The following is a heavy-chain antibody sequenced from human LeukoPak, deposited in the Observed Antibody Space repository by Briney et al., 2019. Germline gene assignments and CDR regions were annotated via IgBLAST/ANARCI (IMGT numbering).Heavy chain of an antibody. CDR3: ARGYYYDSSGFPSPYYFDY. Sequence: GASVKVSCKASGGTFSSYAISWVRQAPGQGLEWMGGIIPIFGTANYAQKFQGRVTLTADESTSPAYMELSRLRSEDTAVYYCARGYYYDSSGFPSPYYFDYWGQGTLVTVSS. J-gene: IGHJ4*02. D-gene: IGHD3-22*01. V-gene: IGHV1-69*01. CDR2: IIPIFGTA. CDR1: GGTFSSYA.